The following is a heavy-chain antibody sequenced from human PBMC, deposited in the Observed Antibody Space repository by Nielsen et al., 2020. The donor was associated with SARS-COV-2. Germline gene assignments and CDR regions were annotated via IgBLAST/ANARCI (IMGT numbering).Heavy chain of an antibody. Sequence: GGSLRLSCAASGFSFINFGLHCVRQAPGKGLEWVSSIYYEGSKKNYADSLTGRFTVSRDNSKNTLYLQMNSLRAEDTAVYYCARDGPVGATGFDYWGQGTLVTVSP. CDR2: IYYEGSKK. V-gene: IGHV3-33*08. CDR3: ARDGPVGATGFDY. D-gene: IGHD1-26*01. CDR1: GFSFINFG. J-gene: IGHJ4*02.